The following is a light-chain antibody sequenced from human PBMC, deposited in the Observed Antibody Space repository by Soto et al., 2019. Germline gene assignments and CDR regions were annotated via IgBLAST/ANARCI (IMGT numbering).Light chain of an antibody. V-gene: IGLV1-44*01. CDR1: TSNIGSNA. Sequence: QSVLTQPPSASAPPGQRVTLSCSGSTSNIGSNAVNWYQQLPGTAPKLLIYSNTQRPSGVPDRITGSKSGTSASLAISGLQSEDESTYYCATWDDSLNVWIFGGGTKLTVL. CDR3: ATWDDSLNVWI. J-gene: IGLJ2*01. CDR2: SNT.